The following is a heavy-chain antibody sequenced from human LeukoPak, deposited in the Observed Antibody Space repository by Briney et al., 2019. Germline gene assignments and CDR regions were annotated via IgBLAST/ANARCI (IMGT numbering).Heavy chain of an antibody. CDR2: IISHGGST. D-gene: IGHD1-26*01. V-gene: IGHV3-64*01. Sequence: PGGSLRLSCAASGLSFSSYTMHWVRQAPGKGLKYVSAIISHGGSTHYTNSVRGRFTISRDNSKNTLYLQMGSLRAEDMAVYYCARVKMGATVSDYYYYYMDVWGKGTAVTVSS. J-gene: IGHJ6*03. CDR1: GLSFSSYT. CDR3: ARVKMGATVSDYYYYYMDV.